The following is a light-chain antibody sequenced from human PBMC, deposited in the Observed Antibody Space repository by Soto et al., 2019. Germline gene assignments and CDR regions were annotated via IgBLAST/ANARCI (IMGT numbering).Light chain of an antibody. CDR2: ATS. CDR3: QQYGDWPLT. CDR1: QSVGTN. V-gene: IGKV3-15*01. Sequence: EIVVTQSPATMSVSPGERDTLACRASQSVGTNFAWYQQKPGQAPRLLIFATSTRATGVPARFSGSGSGTEFTLTISSLQSEDFAVYYCQQYGDWPLTFGGGAKVEIE. J-gene: IGKJ4*01.